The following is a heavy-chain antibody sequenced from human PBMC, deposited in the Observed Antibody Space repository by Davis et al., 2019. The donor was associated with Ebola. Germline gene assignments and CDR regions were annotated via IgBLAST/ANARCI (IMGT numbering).Heavy chain of an antibody. Sequence: PGGSLRLSCAASGFTFSRYAVHWVRQAPGKGLEWVALISYDGSNKYYADSVKGRFTISRDNSKNTVYLQMNSLRTEDTAVYYCARGMVYAHILPLYYYGMGVWGQGTTVTVSS. J-gene: IGHJ6*02. V-gene: IGHV3-30-3*01. D-gene: IGHD2-8*01. CDR3: ARGMVYAHILPLYYYGMGV. CDR1: GFTFSRYA. CDR2: ISYDGSNK.